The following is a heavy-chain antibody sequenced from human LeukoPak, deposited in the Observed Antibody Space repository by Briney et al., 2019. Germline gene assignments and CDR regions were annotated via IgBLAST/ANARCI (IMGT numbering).Heavy chain of an antibody. D-gene: IGHD6-13*01. J-gene: IGHJ5*02. CDR1: GFTFSDYY. CDR2: ISSSGSTI. V-gene: IGHV3-11*01. Sequence: KPGGSLRLSCAASGFTFSDYYMSWIRQAPGKGLEWVSYISSSGSTIYYADSVKGRFTISRDNAKNSLYLQMNSLRAEDTAVYYRARNIPSSWSWGWFDPWGQGTLVTVSS. CDR3: ARNIPSSWSWGWFDP.